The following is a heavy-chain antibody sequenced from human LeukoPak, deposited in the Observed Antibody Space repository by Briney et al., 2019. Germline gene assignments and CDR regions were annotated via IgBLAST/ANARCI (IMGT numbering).Heavy chain of an antibody. J-gene: IGHJ6*02. CDR3: ATLSDRNFYYSYGLDV. CDR2: IGRYGVTT. Sequence: GGSLRLSCAASGFTLSTYEMNWVRQAPGKGLGWVAYIGRYGVTTYYADSVKGRFTIFGDNAKNSLNLQMNSLRAEDTAVYYCATLSDRNFYYSYGLDVWGQGTTVTVS. V-gene: IGHV3-48*03. D-gene: IGHD1-14*01. CDR1: GFTLSTYE.